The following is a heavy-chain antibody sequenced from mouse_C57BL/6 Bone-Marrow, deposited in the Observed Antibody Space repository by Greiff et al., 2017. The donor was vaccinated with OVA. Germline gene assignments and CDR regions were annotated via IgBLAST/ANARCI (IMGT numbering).Heavy chain of an antibody. V-gene: IGHV1-39*01. D-gene: IGHD2-4*01. CDR3: ARQRLRLEHYYAMDY. J-gene: IGHJ4*01. CDR1: GYSFTDYN. Sequence: VQLQQSGPELVKPGASVKISCKASGYSFTDYNMNWVKQSNGKSLEWIGVINPNYGTTSYNQKFKGKATLTVDQSSSTAYMQLNSLTSEDAAVYYCARQRLRLEHYYAMDYWGQGTSVTVSS. CDR2: INPNYGTT.